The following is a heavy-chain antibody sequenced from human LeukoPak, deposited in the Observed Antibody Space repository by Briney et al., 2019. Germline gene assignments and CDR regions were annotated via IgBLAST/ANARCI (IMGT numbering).Heavy chain of an antibody. CDR2: ISSSGSTI. CDR3: ARDQPIGYNYGYPFDN. Sequence: GGSLRLSCAASGFAFSDYYMSWIRQAPGKGLEWVSYISSSGSTIYYADSVKGRFTISRDNAKNSLYLQMNNLRVEDTAVYYCARDQPIGYNYGYPFDNWGQGTLVTVSS. V-gene: IGHV3-11*04. CDR1: GFAFSDYY. D-gene: IGHD5-18*01. J-gene: IGHJ4*02.